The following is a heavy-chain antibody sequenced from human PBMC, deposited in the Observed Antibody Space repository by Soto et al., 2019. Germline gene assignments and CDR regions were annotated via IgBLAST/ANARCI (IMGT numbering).Heavy chain of an antibody. Sequence: GGSLRLSCAASGFTFSSYAMHWVRQAPGKGLEWVAVISYDGSNKYYADSVKGRFTISRDNSKNTLYLQMNSLRAEDTAVYYCAREGYDILTGYQRYYYYGMDVWGQGTTVTVSS. V-gene: IGHV3-30-3*01. CDR2: ISYDGSNK. D-gene: IGHD3-9*01. J-gene: IGHJ6*02. CDR1: GFTFSSYA. CDR3: AREGYDILTGYQRYYYYGMDV.